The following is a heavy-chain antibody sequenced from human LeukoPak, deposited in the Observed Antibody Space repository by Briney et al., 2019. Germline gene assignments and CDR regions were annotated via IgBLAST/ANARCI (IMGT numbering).Heavy chain of an antibody. J-gene: IGHJ4*02. Sequence: GGSLRLSCAASGFTVRNNYMSWVRQAPGKGLEWVSVIYSGGSTYYADSVKGRFTISRDNSRNTLYLQMNSLRAEDTAVYFCATGERMVRGDGVDYWGQGTLVTVSS. D-gene: IGHD3-10*01. V-gene: IGHV3-66*01. CDR3: ATGERMVRGDGVDY. CDR1: GFTVRNNY. CDR2: IYSGGST.